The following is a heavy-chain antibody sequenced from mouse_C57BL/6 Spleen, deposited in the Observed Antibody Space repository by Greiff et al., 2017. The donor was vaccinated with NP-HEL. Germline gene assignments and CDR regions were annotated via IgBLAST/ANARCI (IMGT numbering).Heavy chain of an antibody. CDR3: ARWDYYGSSSPAMDY. J-gene: IGHJ4*01. CDR1: GYTFTSYW. V-gene: IGHV1-50*01. Sequence: QVQLQQPGAELVKPGASVKLSCKASGYTFTSYWMQWVKQRPGQGLEWIGEIDPSDSYTNYNQKFKGKATLTVDTSSSTAYMQLSSLTSEDSAVYYCARWDYYGSSSPAMDYWGQGTSVTVSS. CDR2: IDPSDSYT. D-gene: IGHD1-1*01.